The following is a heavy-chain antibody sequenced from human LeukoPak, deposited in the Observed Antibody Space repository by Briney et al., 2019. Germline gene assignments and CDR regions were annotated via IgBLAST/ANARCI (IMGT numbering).Heavy chain of an antibody. D-gene: IGHD4-17*01. CDR2: MSYSGRT. Sequence: SETLSLTCTVSGGSISSSSYYWGWIRQPPGKGLEWIGSMSYSGRTYYNPSLKTRVTVSLDTSKNQFSLNLISVTAADTAVYYCARSPQGTATTANWLDPWGQGTLVTVSS. CDR1: GGSISSSSYY. J-gene: IGHJ5*02. CDR3: ARSPQGTATTANWLDP. V-gene: IGHV4-39*07.